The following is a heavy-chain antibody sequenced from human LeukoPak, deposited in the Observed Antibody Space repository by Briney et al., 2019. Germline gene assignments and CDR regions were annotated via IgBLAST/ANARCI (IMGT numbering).Heavy chain of an antibody. CDR3: ARGVDTGRLRYYYYYMDV. V-gene: IGHV3-30*04. D-gene: IGHD4-17*01. J-gene: IGHJ6*03. Sequence: PGGSLRLSCAASGFSFSSYVMHWVRQAPGKGLEWVSLISFDGSNKYYADSVKGRFTLSRDNSKNTLYLQMNSLRSEDTAVYYCARGVDTGRLRYYYYYMDVWGKEIPVTVSS. CDR2: ISFDGSNK. CDR1: GFSFSSYV.